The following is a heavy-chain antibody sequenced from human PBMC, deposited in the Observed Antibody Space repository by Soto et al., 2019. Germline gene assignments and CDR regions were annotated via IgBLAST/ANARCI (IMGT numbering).Heavy chain of an antibody. Sequence: GGSLRLSCAASGFTVSSKYMSWVRQAPGKGLEWVSLIYSGDNTYYADSVKGRFTISRDNSKNTLYLQMNSLRAEDTAVYYCARDAASAQYFDYWGQGTLVTVSS. D-gene: IGHD6-13*01. V-gene: IGHV3-66*01. CDR2: IYSGDNT. CDR1: GFTVSSKY. CDR3: ARDAASAQYFDY. J-gene: IGHJ4*02.